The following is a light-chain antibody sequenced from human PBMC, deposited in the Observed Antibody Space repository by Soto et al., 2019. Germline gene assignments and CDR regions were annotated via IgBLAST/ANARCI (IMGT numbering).Light chain of an antibody. J-gene: IGKJ1*01. CDR2: GES. Sequence: EIVMTQSPATLSVSPGERATLSCRASQSVSSNLAWYQQKPGQAPRLLIYGESTRATGIPATFSGSESGTELTLTISRLRPEDFAVYSCQQYSNWTRTFGQGTKVEI. V-gene: IGKV3-15*01. CDR1: QSVSSN. CDR3: QQYSNWTRT.